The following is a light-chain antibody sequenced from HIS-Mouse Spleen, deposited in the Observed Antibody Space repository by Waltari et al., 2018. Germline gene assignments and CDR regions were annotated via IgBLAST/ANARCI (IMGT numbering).Light chain of an antibody. J-gene: IGLJ2*01. CDR3: YSTDSSGNHRV. CDR2: EDS. V-gene: IGLV3-10*01. CDR1: ALPKKY. Sequence: SYELTQPPSVSVSPGQTARITCSGDALPKKYAYWYQQKSGQAPVVVIYEDSKRPSGIPEGFSGSSSVTMATLTISGAQVEDEADYYCYSTDSSGNHRVFGGGTKLTVL.